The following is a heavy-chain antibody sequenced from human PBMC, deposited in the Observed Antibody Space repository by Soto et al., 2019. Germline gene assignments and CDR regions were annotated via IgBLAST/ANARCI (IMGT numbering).Heavy chain of an antibody. J-gene: IGHJ4*02. Sequence: QVQLVESGGGAVQPGESLRLSCVASGFDFTYYAMHWVRQAPGKGLESVAVMSSDGSKIHHKDSVKGRFTISRDNSKNTLYLQMNSLRREDKADYFCAKDGGVGGTLGLFDYWGQGTRVSVSS. V-gene: IGHV3-30*18. CDR1: GFDFTYYA. D-gene: IGHD1-26*01. CDR3: AKDGGVGGTLGLFDY. CDR2: MSSDGSKI.